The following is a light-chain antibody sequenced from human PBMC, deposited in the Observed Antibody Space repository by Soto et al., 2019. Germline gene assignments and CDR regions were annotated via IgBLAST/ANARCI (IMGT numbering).Light chain of an antibody. V-gene: IGKV3-20*01. CDR2: GAS. Sequence: EIVLTQCPGTLSLSPGERATLSCRASQSASNYLAWYQRKPGQAPRLLIYGASSRATGIPDRFSGSGSGTDFTLTINRLEAEDFAVYYCHQYCGSPQTFGRGTKVEIK. J-gene: IGKJ1*01. CDR3: HQYCGSPQT. CDR1: QSASNY.